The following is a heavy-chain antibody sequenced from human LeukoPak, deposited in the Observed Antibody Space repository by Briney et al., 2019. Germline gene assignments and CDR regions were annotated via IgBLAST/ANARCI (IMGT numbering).Heavy chain of an antibody. CDR3: ARFWVLWEDYYYYGMDV. V-gene: IGHV1-2*02. CDR1: GYTFTGYY. Sequence: GASVKVSCKASGYTFTGYYMHWVRQAPGQGLEWMGWINPNSGGTNYAQKFQGRVTMTRDTSISTAYMELSRLRSGDTAVYYCARFWVLWEDYYYYGMDVWGQGTTVTVSS. CDR2: INPNSGGT. D-gene: IGHD3-16*01. J-gene: IGHJ6*02.